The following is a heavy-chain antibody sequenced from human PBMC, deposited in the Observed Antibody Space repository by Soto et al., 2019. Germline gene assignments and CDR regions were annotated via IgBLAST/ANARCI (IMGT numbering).Heavy chain of an antibody. J-gene: IGHJ4*02. CDR1: GGSISSGGYS. CDR3: ARGGNYGSGSYNY. D-gene: IGHD3-10*01. V-gene: IGHV4-30-2*05. Sequence: SETLSLTCAVSGGSISSGGYSWSWIRQPPGKGLEWIGYIYYSGSTYYNPSLKSRVTISVDTSKNQFSLKLSSVTAADTAVYYCARGGNYGSGSYNYWGQGTLVTVSS. CDR2: IYYSGST.